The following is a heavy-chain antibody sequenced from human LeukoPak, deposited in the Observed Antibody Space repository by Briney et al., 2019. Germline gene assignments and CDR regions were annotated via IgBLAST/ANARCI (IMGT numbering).Heavy chain of an antibody. CDR2: IYYSGST. CDR1: GGSFSGYY. V-gene: IGHV4-34*01. D-gene: IGHD1-26*01. J-gene: IGHJ4*02. Sequence: SETLSLTCAVYGGSFSGYYWSWIRQPPGKGLEWIGSIYYSGSTYYNPSLKSRVTISVDTSKNQFSLKLSSVTAADTAVYYCARLHYSGSYTDYWGQGTLVTVSS. CDR3: ARLHYSGSYTDY.